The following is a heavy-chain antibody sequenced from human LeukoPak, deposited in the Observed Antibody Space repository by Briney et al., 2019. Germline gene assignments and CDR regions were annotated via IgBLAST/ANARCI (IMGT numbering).Heavy chain of an antibody. CDR2: ISSSSSYI. CDR3: ARDLSVITNDPTFDY. J-gene: IGHJ4*02. V-gene: IGHV3-21*01. D-gene: IGHD3-22*01. CDR1: GFTFSSYS. Sequence: PGGSLRLSCAASGFTFSSYSMNWVRQAPGKGLEWVSSISSSSSYIYYADSVKGRFTISRDNAKNSLYLQMNSLRAEDTAVYYCARDLSVITNDPTFDYWGQGTLVTVSS.